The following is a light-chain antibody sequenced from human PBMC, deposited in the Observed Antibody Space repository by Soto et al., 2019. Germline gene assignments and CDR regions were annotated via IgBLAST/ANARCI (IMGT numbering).Light chain of an antibody. J-gene: IGLJ1*01. CDR2: GVS. Sequence: QSALTQPPSVSGSPGQSVTISCTGTSSDIGRYNHVSWYQQPPGTVPKVLIYGVSNRPSGVPDRFSGSKSGNTASLTISGLQAEDEAEYYCTSGTDSGTHVFGTGTKVTVL. CDR1: SSDIGRYNH. V-gene: IGLV2-18*02. CDR3: TSGTDSGTHV.